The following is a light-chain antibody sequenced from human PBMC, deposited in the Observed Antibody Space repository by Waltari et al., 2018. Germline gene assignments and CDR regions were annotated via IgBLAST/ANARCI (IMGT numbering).Light chain of an antibody. CDR1: QTVSRSR. CDR2: GAS. Sequence: EVVMPQSPRTLSLYPGERATLSRRASQTVSRSRIAWYLQKPGQAPRLLIYGASGRATDTPDRFSGSGSGTYFSLTISRVEPEDFAVYYCQQFGSSVLYTFGQGTKLEIK. J-gene: IGKJ2*01. V-gene: IGKV3-20*01. CDR3: QQFGSSVLYT.